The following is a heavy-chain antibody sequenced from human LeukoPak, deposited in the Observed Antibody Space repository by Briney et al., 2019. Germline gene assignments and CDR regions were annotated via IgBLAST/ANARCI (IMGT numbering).Heavy chain of an antibody. Sequence: PSETLSLTCAVSGYSISSGYYWGWIRQPPGKGLEWVSYISSSSSTIYYADSVKGRFTISRDDAKNSLYLQMNSLRAEDTAVYYCARSGYSYGIATDFDYWGQGTLVTVSS. J-gene: IGHJ4*02. CDR2: ISSSSSTI. V-gene: IGHV3-11*04. D-gene: IGHD5-18*01. CDR3: ARSGYSYGIATDFDY. CDR1: GYSISSGYY.